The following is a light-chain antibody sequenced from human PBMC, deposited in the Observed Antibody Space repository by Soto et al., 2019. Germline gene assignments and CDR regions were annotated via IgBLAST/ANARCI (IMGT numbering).Light chain of an antibody. CDR1: QSVCSNY. J-gene: IGKJ2*01. V-gene: IGKV3-20*01. CDR2: GAS. Sequence: EMVLTQSPATLSLSPGERATLSCRASQSVCSNYVAWYQQNPGQATRLLIYGASSRATGIPTRFSGSGSGTDFTLTISRLEPEDFAVYYCQQYDIWPYTFGQGTKLEI. CDR3: QQYDIWPYT.